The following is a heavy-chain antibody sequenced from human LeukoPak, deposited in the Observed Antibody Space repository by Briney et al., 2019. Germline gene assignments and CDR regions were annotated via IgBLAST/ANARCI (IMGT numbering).Heavy chain of an antibody. Sequence: GESLKISCKCSGYSFTTYWIAWVRQMPGKGLELMGVIYPGNSDITYSPSFQGQVTISVDKSISTAYLQWSSLKASDTAIYYCARHLSSITSCPHYWGQGTLVTVSS. CDR1: GYSFTTYW. D-gene: IGHD2-2*01. CDR3: ARHLSSITSCPHY. V-gene: IGHV5-51*01. CDR2: IYPGNSDI. J-gene: IGHJ4*02.